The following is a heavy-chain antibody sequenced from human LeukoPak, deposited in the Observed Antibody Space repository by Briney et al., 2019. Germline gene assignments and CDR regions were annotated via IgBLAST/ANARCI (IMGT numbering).Heavy chain of an antibody. J-gene: IGHJ4*01. CDR3: ARFRGIGDSSGPAFDY. V-gene: IGHV1-8*01. CDR2: MNPISGNT. D-gene: IGHD3-22*01. CDR1: GYTFTSYD. Sequence: ASVKVSCKASGYTFTSYDINWVRQATGQGLEWMGWMNPISGNTGFAQKVQGRVTMTRDTSISTAYMELSSLGSEDTAVYYCARFRGIGDSSGPAFDYCGQGTLVTVSS.